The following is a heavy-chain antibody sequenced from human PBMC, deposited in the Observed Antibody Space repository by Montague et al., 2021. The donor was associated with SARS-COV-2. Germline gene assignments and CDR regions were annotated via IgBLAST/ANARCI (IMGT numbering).Heavy chain of an antibody. D-gene: IGHD3-16*01. Sequence: SETLSLTCSISGVSITSYYWGWVRQPSGKGLEWIGHIYASGSTNYSPSLKGRVRLSIDSPKNQFSLKLESLTAADTAVYYCVRDGGNWYYFDYRGQGALVTVSS. V-gene: IGHV4-4*07. CDR1: GVSITSYY. CDR2: IYASGST. CDR3: VRDGGNWYYFDY. J-gene: IGHJ4*02.